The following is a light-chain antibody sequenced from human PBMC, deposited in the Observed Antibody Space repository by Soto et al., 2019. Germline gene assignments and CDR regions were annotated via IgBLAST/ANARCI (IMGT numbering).Light chain of an antibody. V-gene: IGKV3D-15*01. CDR3: HSYDKWPPGT. CDR1: QSVSTN. CDR2: DAS. J-gene: IGKJ1*01. Sequence: EIVMTQFPATLSESPGERVTLSCRASQSVSTNVAWYQQKPGEAPRLLIFDASARAVDIPGRFSGSVSGTEFTLTIISLQPEDFAVYFCHSYDKWPPGTFGQGTKVEIK.